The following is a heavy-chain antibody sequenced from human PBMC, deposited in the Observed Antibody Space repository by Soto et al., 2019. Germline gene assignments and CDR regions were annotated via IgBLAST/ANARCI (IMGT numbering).Heavy chain of an antibody. J-gene: IGHJ4*02. CDR3: ASGWELPYYFDY. CDR1: GGSISSYY. CDR2: IYYSGST. D-gene: IGHD1-26*01. V-gene: IGHV4-59*01. Sequence: SETMSLTCTVSGGSISSYYWSWIRQPPGKGLQWIGYIYYSGSTNYNTTIKSRVTISVDTSKNQFSLQLSSVTAADTAVYYCASGWELPYYFDYWGQGTLVTVSS.